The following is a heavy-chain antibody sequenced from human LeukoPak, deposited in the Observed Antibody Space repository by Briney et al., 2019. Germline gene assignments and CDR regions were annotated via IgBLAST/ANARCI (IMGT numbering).Heavy chain of an antibody. CDR2: INPNSGGT. Sequence: GASVKVSCKASGYTFTGYYMHWVRQAPGQGLERMGWINPNSGGTNYAQKFQGRVTMTRDTSISTAYMELSRLRSDDTAVYYCAINRRWLQLRDAFDIWGQGTVVTVSS. CDR1: GYTFTGYY. D-gene: IGHD5-24*01. V-gene: IGHV1-2*02. J-gene: IGHJ3*02. CDR3: AINRRWLQLRDAFDI.